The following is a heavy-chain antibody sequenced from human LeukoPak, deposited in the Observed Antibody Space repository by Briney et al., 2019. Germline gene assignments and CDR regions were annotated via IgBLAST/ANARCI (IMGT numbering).Heavy chain of an antibody. CDR2: INPNSGGT. CDR1: GYTFTGHY. V-gene: IGHV1-2*02. CDR3: ARVFYYDSSGPFDY. Sequence: ASVKVSCKASGYTFTGHYMHWVRQAPGQGLEWMGWINPNSGGTNYAQKFQGRVTMTRDTSISTAYMELSRLRSDDTAVYYCARVFYYDSSGPFDYWGQGTLVTVSS. D-gene: IGHD3-22*01. J-gene: IGHJ4*02.